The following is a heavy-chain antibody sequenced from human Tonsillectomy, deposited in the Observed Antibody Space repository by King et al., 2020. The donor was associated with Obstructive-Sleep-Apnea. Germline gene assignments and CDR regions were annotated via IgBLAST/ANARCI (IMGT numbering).Heavy chain of an antibody. Sequence: LQLHESGSGLVKPSQPLCLTCAVSGGSLSSGGYSWWWIRQPPGKGLEWFGEIYHSWCTSYHPSLKSRVTISVDRSKNKFSLRLSSVTAADTAIYYCARGLDYFDSTEAFDIWGQGTMVTVSS. V-gene: IGHV4-30-2*01. CDR2: IYHSWCT. CDR3: ARGLDYFDSTEAFDI. J-gene: IGHJ3*02. D-gene: IGHD3-22*01. CDR1: GGSLSSGGYS.